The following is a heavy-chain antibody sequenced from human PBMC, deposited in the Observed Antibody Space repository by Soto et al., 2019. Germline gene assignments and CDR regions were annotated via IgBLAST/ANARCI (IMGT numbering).Heavy chain of an antibody. Sequence: PGESLKISCQGSGYNFTSYWIGWVRHMPGKGLEWMGIIYPGDSDTRYSPSFQGQVTIPADKSISTAYLQWSSLKASDTAMYYCARLGYCSGGSYRTYHVEVWGKGTTVTVPS. CDR2: IYPGDSDT. V-gene: IGHV5-51*01. J-gene: IGHJ6*03. D-gene: IGHD2-15*01. CDR1: GYNFTSYW. CDR3: ARLGYCSGGSYRTYHVEV.